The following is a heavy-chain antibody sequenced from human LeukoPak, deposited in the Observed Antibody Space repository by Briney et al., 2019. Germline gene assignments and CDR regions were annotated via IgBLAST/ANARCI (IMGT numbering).Heavy chain of an antibody. J-gene: IGHJ4*02. D-gene: IGHD5-18*01. CDR3: ARQFRVHTAMAPGE. V-gene: IGHV5-51*01. Sequence: GESLQISCQGSGYSFTSYWIGWVRPMPGKGLEWRGMIYSGESDTRYSTSFQCQVTISADKSITTAYLQWSSLKASDTAMYYCARQFRVHTAMAPGEWGQGTLVTVSS. CDR2: IYSGESDT. CDR1: GYSFTSYW.